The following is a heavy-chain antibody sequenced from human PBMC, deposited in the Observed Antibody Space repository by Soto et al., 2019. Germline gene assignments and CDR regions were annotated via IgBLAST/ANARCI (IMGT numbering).Heavy chain of an antibody. J-gene: IGHJ6*02. CDR3: ASGVFTVTPRGAYYYYGMDV. CDR1: GFTFSSYA. CDR2: ISYDGSNK. V-gene: IGHV3-30-3*01. D-gene: IGHD4-17*01. Sequence: GGSLRLSCAASGFTFSSYAMHWVRQAPGKGLEWVAVISYDGSNKYYADSVKGRFTISRDNSKNTLYLQMNSLRAEDTAVYYCASGVFTVTPRGAYYYYGMDVWGQGTTVTVSS.